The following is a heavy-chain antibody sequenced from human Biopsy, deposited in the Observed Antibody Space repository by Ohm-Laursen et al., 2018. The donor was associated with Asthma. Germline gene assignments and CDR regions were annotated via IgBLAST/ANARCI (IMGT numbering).Heavy chain of an antibody. CDR2: INAGNGNT. D-gene: IGHD7-27*01. CDR1: GYTFINYA. J-gene: IGHJ6*02. Sequence: ASVKVSCKASGYTFINYAIHWVRQAPGQRLEWMGWINAGNGNTKYSQKFQGRVTITRDTSASTAYMELSSLRSDDTAVYYCARGSKIGRPRLVFNWVRTDYYYSLDVWGQGTMVTVSS. V-gene: IGHV1-3*01. CDR3: ARGSKIGRPRLVFNWVRTDYYYSLDV.